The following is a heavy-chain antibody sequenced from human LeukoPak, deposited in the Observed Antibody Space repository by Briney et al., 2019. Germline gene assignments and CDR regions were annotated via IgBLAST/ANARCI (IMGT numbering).Heavy chain of an antibody. CDR3: ARDLPIRGVVVPAAHV. CDR2: ISAYNGNT. V-gene: IGHV1-18*01. CDR1: GGTFSSYA. Sequence: ASVKVSCKASGGTFSSYAISWVRQAPGQGLEWMGWISAYNGNTNYAQKLQGRVTMTTDTSTSTAYMELRSLRSDDTAVYYCARDLPIRGVVVPAAHVWGQGTLVTVSS. J-gene: IGHJ4*02. D-gene: IGHD2-2*01.